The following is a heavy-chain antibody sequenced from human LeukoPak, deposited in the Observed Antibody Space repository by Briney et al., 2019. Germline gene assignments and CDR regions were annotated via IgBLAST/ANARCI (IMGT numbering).Heavy chain of an antibody. V-gene: IGHV3-7*01. J-gene: IGHJ3*02. CDR2: IKQDGSEK. Sequence: GGSLRLSCAASGFTFSSYWMSWVRQAPGKGLEWVANIKQDGSEKYYMDSVKGRFTISRDNAKTSLYLQMNSLRAEDTAVYYCAREVPRAMNAFDIWGQGTMVTVSS. CDR3: AREVPRAMNAFDI. D-gene: IGHD2-2*01. CDR1: GFTFSSYW.